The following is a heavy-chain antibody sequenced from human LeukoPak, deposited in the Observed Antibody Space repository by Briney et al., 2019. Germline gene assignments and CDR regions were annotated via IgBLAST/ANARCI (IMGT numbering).Heavy chain of an antibody. Sequence: ASVKVSCKASGYTFTGYYMHWVRQAPGQGLEWMGWINPNSGGTNYAQKFQGRVTMTRDTSISTAYMELSRLRSDDAAVYYCARDHYYGSGSRAHEGRHYMDVWGKGTTVTISS. CDR1: GYTFTGYY. CDR2: INPNSGGT. CDR3: ARDHYYGSGSRAHEGRHYMDV. V-gene: IGHV1-2*02. J-gene: IGHJ6*03. D-gene: IGHD3-10*01.